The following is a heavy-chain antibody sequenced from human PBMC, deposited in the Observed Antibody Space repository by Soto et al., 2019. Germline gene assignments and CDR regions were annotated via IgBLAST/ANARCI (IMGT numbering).Heavy chain of an antibody. Sequence: PSETLSLTCTVSGGSISSGGYYWSWIRQHPGKGLEWIGYIYYSGSTYYNPSLKSRVTISVDTSKNQFSLKLNSVTAADTAVYYCARGRRKHQLVRPPYYFDYWGQGTLVTVSS. V-gene: IGHV4-31*03. CDR2: IYYSGST. J-gene: IGHJ4*02. D-gene: IGHD6-13*01. CDR1: GGSISSGGYY. CDR3: ARGRRKHQLVRPPYYFDY.